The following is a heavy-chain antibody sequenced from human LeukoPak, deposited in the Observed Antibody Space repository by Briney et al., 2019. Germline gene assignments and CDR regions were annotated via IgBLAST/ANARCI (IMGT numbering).Heavy chain of an antibody. CDR2: INPNSGGT. CDR3: AGDYTIFGVGPEYYFDY. J-gene: IGHJ4*02. CDR1: GYTFTGYN. Sequence: ASVKVSCKASGYTFTGYNMHWVRQAPGQGLEWMGWINPNSGGTNYAQKFQGRVTMTRDTSISTAYMELSRLRSDDTAVYYCAGDYTIFGVGPEYYFDYWGQGTLVTVSS. D-gene: IGHD3-3*01. V-gene: IGHV1-2*02.